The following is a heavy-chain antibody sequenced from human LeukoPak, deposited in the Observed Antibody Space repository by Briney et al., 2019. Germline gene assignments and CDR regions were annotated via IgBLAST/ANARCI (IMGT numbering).Heavy chain of an antibody. J-gene: IGHJ4*02. CDR1: GGSFSGYY. Sequence: SETLSLTCAVYGGSFSGYYWSWIRQPPGKGLEWIGEINHSGSTNYNPSLKSRVTISVDTSKNQFSLKLSSVTAADTAVYYCASLYYDILTGYYNVFDYWGQGTLVTVSS. D-gene: IGHD3-9*01. CDR3: ASLYYDILTGYYNVFDY. CDR2: INHSGST. V-gene: IGHV4-34*01.